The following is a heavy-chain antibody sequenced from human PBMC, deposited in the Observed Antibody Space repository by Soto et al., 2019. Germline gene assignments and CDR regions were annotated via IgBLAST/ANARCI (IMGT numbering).Heavy chain of an antibody. V-gene: IGHV1-46*03. CDR3: ARDESSSWLHYYYYYMDV. Sequence: EASVKVSCKASGYTFTSYYMHWVRQAPGQGLEWMGIINPSGGSTSYAQKFQGRVTMTRDTSTSTVYMELSSLRSEDTAVYYCARDESSSWLHYYYYYMDVWGKGTTVTVSS. CDR1: GYTFTSYY. J-gene: IGHJ6*03. CDR2: INPSGGST. D-gene: IGHD6-13*01.